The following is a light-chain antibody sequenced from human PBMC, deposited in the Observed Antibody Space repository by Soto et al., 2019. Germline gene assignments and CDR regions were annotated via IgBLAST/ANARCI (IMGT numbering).Light chain of an antibody. J-gene: IGLJ3*02. Sequence: QSVLTQPPSVSGAPGQRVTISCTGSSSNIGAGYDVHWYQQLPGTAPKLLIYGNSNRPSGVPDRFSGSKSGTSASLAITGLQAEDEADYYCQSYDISLSGGVFGGGTKLTAL. CDR1: SSNIGAGYD. CDR3: QSYDISLSGGV. CDR2: GNS. V-gene: IGLV1-40*01.